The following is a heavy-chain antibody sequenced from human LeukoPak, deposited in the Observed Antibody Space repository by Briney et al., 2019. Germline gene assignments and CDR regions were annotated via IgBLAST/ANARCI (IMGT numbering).Heavy chain of an antibody. CDR1: GFTFSTYW. V-gene: IGHV3-74*01. CDR2: INGDGSNT. CDR3: VRDFRENDW. Sequence: GGSLRLSCGTSGFTFSTYWMNWVRQAPGKGLVWVSHINGDGSNTNYADSVKGRFTVSRDDAKSTAYLEMNSLRAEDTAVYYCVRDFRENDWWGQGTLVTVSS. J-gene: IGHJ4*02.